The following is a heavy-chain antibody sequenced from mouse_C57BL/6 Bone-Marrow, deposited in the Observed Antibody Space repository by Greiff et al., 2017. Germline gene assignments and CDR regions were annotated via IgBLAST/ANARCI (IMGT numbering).Heavy chain of an antibody. J-gene: IGHJ3*01. Sequence: VQLQQPGAELVKPGASVKLSCKASGYTFTSYWMHWVKQRPGQGLEWIGMIHPSSGSTNYNEKFKSKATLTVDKSSSTAYMQLSSLTSGDSAVCYCARCAFSFAYWGQGTLVTVSA. V-gene: IGHV1-64*01. CDR1: GYTFTSYW. CDR3: ARCAFSFAY. CDR2: IHPSSGST.